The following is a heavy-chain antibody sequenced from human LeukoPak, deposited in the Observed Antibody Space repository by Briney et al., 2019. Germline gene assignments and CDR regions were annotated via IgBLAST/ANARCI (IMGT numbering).Heavy chain of an antibody. Sequence: SETLSLTCAVYGGSFSGYYWSWIRQPPGKGLEWIGEINHSGSTNYNPSLKSRVTISVDTSKNQFSLKLSSVTAEDTAVYYCARDRSDILTGPLSPWGQGTLVTVSS. CDR2: INHSGST. D-gene: IGHD3-9*01. CDR1: GGSFSGYY. CDR3: ARDRSDILTGPLSP. J-gene: IGHJ5*02. V-gene: IGHV4-34*01.